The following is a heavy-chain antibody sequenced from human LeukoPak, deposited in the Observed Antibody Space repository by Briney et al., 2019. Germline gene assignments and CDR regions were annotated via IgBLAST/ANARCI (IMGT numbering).Heavy chain of an antibody. Sequence: SETLSLTCTVSGGSISSSSYYWSWIRQPAGKGLEWIGRIYTSGSTNYNPSLKSRVTISVDTSKNQFSLNLSSVTAADTAVYYCARVAYSGYDYRGYFDYWGQGTLVTVSS. V-gene: IGHV4-61*02. CDR1: GGSISSSSYY. CDR3: ARVAYSGYDYRGYFDY. J-gene: IGHJ4*02. D-gene: IGHD5-12*01. CDR2: IYTSGST.